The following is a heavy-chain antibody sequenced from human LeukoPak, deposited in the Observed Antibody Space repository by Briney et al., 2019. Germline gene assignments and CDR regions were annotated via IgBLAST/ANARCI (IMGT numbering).Heavy chain of an antibody. CDR2: IRGSDGST. J-gene: IGHJ4*02. Sequence: GGSLRLSCAASGFPFSTYAMSWVRQAPGKGLEWVSSIRGSDGSTYYADSVKGRFAISRDNSKNTLYLQMNSLGAEDTAVYYCAKDVYGDYGGLDYWGQGTLVTVS. CDR1: GFPFSTYA. CDR3: AKDVYGDYGGLDY. V-gene: IGHV3-23*01. D-gene: IGHD4-17*01.